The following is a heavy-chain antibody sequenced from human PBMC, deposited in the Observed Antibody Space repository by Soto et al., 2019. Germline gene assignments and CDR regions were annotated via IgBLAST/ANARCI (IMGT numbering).Heavy chain of an antibody. Sequence: ASVKVSCKASGYTFTSYGISWVRQAPGQGLEWMGWISAYNGNTNYAQKLQGRVTMTTDTSTSTAYMELRSLRSDDTAVYYCARDGGNWNDDEGGYYFDYWGQGTLVTVSS. V-gene: IGHV1-18*01. D-gene: IGHD1-20*01. CDR3: ARDGGNWNDDEGGYYFDY. CDR2: ISAYNGNT. J-gene: IGHJ4*02. CDR1: GYTFTSYG.